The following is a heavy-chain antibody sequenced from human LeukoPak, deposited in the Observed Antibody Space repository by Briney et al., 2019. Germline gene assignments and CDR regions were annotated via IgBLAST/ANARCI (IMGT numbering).Heavy chain of an antibody. CDR1: GGSISSYY. CDR3: ARSTMKHIYFGY. Sequence: SETLSLTCTVSGGSISSYYWSWIRQPPGKGLEWIGYIYYSGSTNYNPSLKSRVTISVDTSKNQFSLKLSSVTAADTAVYYCARSTMKHIYFGYWGQGTLVTVSS. V-gene: IGHV4-59*12. CDR2: IYYSGST. J-gene: IGHJ4*02.